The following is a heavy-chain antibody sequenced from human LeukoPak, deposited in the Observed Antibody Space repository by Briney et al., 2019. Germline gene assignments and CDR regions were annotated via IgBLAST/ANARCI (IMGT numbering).Heavy chain of an antibody. D-gene: IGHD4-17*01. V-gene: IGHV5-51*01. CDR2: IYPGDSDT. Sequence: GESLKISCKGSGYSFTSYWIGWVRQMPGKGLEWMGIIYPGDSDTRYSPSFQGQVIISADKSISTAYLQWSSLKASDTAMYYCARQGATVTTEYYYYYMDVWGKGTTVTVSS. CDR3: ARQGATVTTEYYYYYMDV. CDR1: GYSFTSYW. J-gene: IGHJ6*03.